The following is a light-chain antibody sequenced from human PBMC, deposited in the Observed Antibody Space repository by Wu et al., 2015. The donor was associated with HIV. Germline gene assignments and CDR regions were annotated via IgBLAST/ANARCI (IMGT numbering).Light chain of an antibody. CDR2: GTS. J-gene: IGKJ1*01. V-gene: IGKV3-20*01. CDR1: QSVSSSY. Sequence: EIVLTQSPGTLSLSPGERATLSCRASQSVSSSYLAWYQQKLGQAPRLLIYGTSSRATGIPDRFSGSGSGTDFTLTISRLEPEDFAVYYCHHYDSSTRTFGQGTKVEIK. CDR3: HHYDSSTRT.